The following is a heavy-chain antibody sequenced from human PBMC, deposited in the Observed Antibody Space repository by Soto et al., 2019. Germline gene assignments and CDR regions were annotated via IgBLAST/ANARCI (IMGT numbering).Heavy chain of an antibody. CDR2: ISWNSGSI. V-gene: IGHV3-9*01. CDR3: AKDSGSSLEYFDY. CDR1: GFTFDDYA. D-gene: IGHD6-13*01. Sequence: GGSLRLSCAASGFTFDDYAMHWVRQAPGKGLEWVSGISWNSGSIGYADSVKGRFTISRDNAKNSLYLQMNSLRAEDTALYYCAKDSGSSLEYFDYWGQGTLVTVSS. J-gene: IGHJ4*02.